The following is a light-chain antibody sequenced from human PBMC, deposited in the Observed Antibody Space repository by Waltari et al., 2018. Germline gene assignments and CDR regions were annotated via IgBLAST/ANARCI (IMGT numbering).Light chain of an antibody. CDR2: GPD. CDR3: HSRETFSTRL. J-gene: IGLJ2*01. V-gene: IGLV3-19*01. CDR1: SLRRYY. Sequence: SSDLTQDPSLSVALGQTVRITCQGDSLRRYYASWYQQRPGQAPILVLYGPDHPPSGIPDRFCGSTSGNTASLTITGAQAEDEADYYCHSRETFSTRLFGGGTRLTV.